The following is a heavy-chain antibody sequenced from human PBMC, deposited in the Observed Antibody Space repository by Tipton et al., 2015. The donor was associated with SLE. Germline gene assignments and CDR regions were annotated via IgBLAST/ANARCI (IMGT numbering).Heavy chain of an antibody. CDR2: INHSGST. D-gene: IGHD3-3*01. Sequence: LRLSCAVYGGSFSGYYWSWIRQPPGKGLEWIGEINHSGSTNYNPSLKSRVTISIDTSKNQFSLKLSSVTAADTSVYYCGRGKDYDFWSGYYRRDASDIWGQGTMVTVSS. J-gene: IGHJ3*02. V-gene: IGHV4-34*01. CDR3: GRGKDYDFWSGYYRRDASDI. CDR1: GGSFSGYY.